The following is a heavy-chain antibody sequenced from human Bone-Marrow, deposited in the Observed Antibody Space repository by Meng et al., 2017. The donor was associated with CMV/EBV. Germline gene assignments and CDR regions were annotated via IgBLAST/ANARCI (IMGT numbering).Heavy chain of an antibody. D-gene: IGHD2-15*01. CDR2: IYWDDDK. V-gene: IGHV2-5*02. Sequence: QITLKESGPTLVKRXXXXTLXXTFSGFSLITSGVGVGWLRQPPGKALEWLALIYWDDDKRYSPSLKSRLTITKDTSKTQVVLTMTNMDPVDTATYYCAHGSPGWYAFNPWGQGTLVTVSS. J-gene: IGHJ5*02. CDR3: AHGSPGWYAFNP. CDR1: GFSLITSGVG.